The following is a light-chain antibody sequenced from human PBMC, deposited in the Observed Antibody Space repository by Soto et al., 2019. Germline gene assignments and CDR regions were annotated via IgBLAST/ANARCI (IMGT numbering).Light chain of an antibody. Sequence: EIVLTQSPATLSSFPGDRVTLSCRASQAVNTRLAWYQHKPGQAPRLLIYLASNRAAGVPARFSGSGSGTDFTLTISVVEPEDFAVYYCHQRQSWPRTFGQGTKVDI. CDR1: QAVNTR. CDR2: LAS. J-gene: IGKJ1*01. CDR3: HQRQSWPRT. V-gene: IGKV3-11*01.